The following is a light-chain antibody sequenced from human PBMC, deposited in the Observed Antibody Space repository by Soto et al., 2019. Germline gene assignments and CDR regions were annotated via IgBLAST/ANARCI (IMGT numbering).Light chain of an antibody. CDR3: QQYNNWPGT. V-gene: IGKV3-15*01. CDR1: QSVSSN. J-gene: IGKJ3*01. Sequence: EIVMTQSPATLSVSPVERATLSCRASQSVSSNVAWYQQKPGQAPRLLIYGASTRATGIPARFSGSGSGTEFTLTIGSLQSEDFAVYYCQQYNNWPGTFGPGTKVDIK. CDR2: GAS.